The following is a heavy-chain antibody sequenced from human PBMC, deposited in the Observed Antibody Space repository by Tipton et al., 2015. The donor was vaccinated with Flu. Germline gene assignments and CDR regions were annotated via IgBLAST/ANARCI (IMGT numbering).Heavy chain of an antibody. CDR3: ARRGRPEAYFFFGMDV. V-gene: IGHV1-69*12. J-gene: IGHJ6*02. CDR1: GGTFSSYA. Sequence: QVQLVQSGAEVEKPGSSVKVSCKASGGTFSSYAISWVRQAPGQGLEWMGGIIPIFGTANYAQKFQGRVTITADESTSTAYMELSSLRSAGPAVYYCARRGRPEAYFFFGMDVWGQGTALTVSS. CDR2: IIPIFGTA. D-gene: IGHD6-6*01.